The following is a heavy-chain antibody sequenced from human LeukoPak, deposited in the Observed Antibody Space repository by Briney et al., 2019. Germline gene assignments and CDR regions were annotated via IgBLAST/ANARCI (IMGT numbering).Heavy chain of an antibody. V-gene: IGHV3-30*03. CDR1: GFTFSSYG. Sequence: GGSLRLSCAASGFTFSSYGMHWVRQAPGKGLEWVAVISYDGSNKYYADSVKGRFTISRDNSKNTLYLQMNSLRAEDTAVYCCAGLGSGAGQDYFDYWGQGTLVTVSS. CDR2: ISYDGSNK. CDR3: AGLGSGAGQDYFDY. J-gene: IGHJ4*02. D-gene: IGHD2-15*01.